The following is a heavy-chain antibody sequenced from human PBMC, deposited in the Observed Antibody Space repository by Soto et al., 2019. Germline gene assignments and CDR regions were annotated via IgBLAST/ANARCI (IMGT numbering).Heavy chain of an antibody. V-gene: IGHV3-30-3*01. Sequence: QVQLVESGGGVVQPGRSLRLSCAASGFTFSSYAMHWVRQAPGKGLEWVAVISYDGSNKYYADSVKGRFTISRDNSKNTLNLQMNSLRAEDTAVYYCARVEGTSGSYPAYWGQEPWSPSPQ. CDR1: GFTFSSYA. J-gene: IGHJ4*01. CDR3: ARVEGTSGSYPAY. D-gene: IGHD1-26*01. CDR2: ISYDGSNK.